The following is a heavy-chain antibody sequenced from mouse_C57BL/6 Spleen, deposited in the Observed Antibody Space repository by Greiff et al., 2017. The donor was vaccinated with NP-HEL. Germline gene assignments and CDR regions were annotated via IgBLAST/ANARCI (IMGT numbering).Heavy chain of an antibody. CDR2: IDPSDSYT. Sequence: QVQLKQPGAELVMPGASVKLSCKASGYTFTSYWMHWVKQRPGQGLEWIGEIDPSDSYTNYNQKFKGKSTLTVDKSSSTAYMQLSSLTSEDSAVYYCARGQTGRDYWGQGTTLTVSS. V-gene: IGHV1-69*01. D-gene: IGHD4-1*01. CDR1: GYTFTSYW. J-gene: IGHJ2*01. CDR3: ARGQTGRDY.